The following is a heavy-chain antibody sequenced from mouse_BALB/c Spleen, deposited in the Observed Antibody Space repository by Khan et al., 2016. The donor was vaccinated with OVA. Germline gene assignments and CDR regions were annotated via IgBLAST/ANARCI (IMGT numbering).Heavy chain of an antibody. CDR2: INTYTGEP. CDR3: ARMKPYWYFDL. CDR1: WYTFTNYG. Sequence: QIQLVQSGPELKKPGETVKISCKASWYTFTNYGMNWVKQAPGKGLKWMGWINTYTGEPTYADDFKGRFAFSLETSASTAYLQINNLKNEDTAKYFCARMKPYWYFDLWGAGTTVTVSS. J-gene: IGHJ1*01. V-gene: IGHV9-3-1*01.